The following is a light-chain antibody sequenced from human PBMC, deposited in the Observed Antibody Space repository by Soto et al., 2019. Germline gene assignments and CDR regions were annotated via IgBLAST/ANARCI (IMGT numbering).Light chain of an antibody. Sequence: QSALTQPPSASGSPGQSVTISCTGTSSDIGAYNYVSWYQQHPGKAPKLMILEVTKRPSGVPDRFSGSKSGNTASLTVSGLQADDEADYYCFSFAGSTVLFGGGTKLTVL. V-gene: IGLV2-8*01. CDR2: EVT. CDR3: FSFAGSTVL. CDR1: SSDIGAYNY. J-gene: IGLJ2*01.